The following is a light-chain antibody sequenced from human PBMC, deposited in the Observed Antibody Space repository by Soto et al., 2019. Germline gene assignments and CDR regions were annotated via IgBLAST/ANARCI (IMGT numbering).Light chain of an antibody. CDR2: EVS. V-gene: IGLV2-14*01. J-gene: IGLJ1*01. Sequence: QSALTQPASVSGSPGQSITISCTGTSXDVGGYSSVSWFPQHPGTASKPMISEVSNRPSGVSRRFSGSKSGNTASLTISGLQVEDEAEYYCSSKTSSSTPYGFGAGTKVTVL. CDR1: SXDVGGYSS. CDR3: SSKTSSSTPYG.